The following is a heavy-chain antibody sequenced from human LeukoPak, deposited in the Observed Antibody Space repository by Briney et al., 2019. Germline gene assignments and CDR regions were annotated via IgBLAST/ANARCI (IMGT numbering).Heavy chain of an antibody. Sequence: SETLSLTCTVSGGSISSYYWSWIRQPPGKGLEWIGYIYYSGSTNYNPSLKSRVTISVDTSKNQFSLKLSSVTAADTAVYYCARGAVAGPRTFDYWGQGTLVTVS. J-gene: IGHJ4*02. D-gene: IGHD6-19*01. CDR2: IYYSGST. CDR3: ARGAVAGPRTFDY. CDR1: GGSISSYY. V-gene: IGHV4-59*01.